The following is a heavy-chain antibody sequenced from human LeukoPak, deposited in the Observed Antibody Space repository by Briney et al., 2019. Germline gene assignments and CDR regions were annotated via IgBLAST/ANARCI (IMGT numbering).Heavy chain of an antibody. CDR2: ISYEGDST. J-gene: IGHJ5*02. V-gene: IGHV3-30*03. CDR1: GFIFRIYG. CDR3: VRGVGVSRFNYFDP. Sequence: GGSLRLSCAASGFIFRIYGMHWVRQAPGKGLEWVALISYEGDSTYYADSVKGRFTISRDNSKNTLFLQMNSLRDDDTAVYYCVRGVGVSRFNYFDPWGQGTLVIVSS. D-gene: IGHD6-13*01.